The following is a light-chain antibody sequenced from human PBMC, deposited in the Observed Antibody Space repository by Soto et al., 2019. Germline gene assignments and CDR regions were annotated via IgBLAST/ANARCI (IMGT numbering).Light chain of an antibody. V-gene: IGLV2-8*01. CDR3: FSYTSSGTYV. CDR1: SSDVGDYNY. J-gene: IGLJ1*01. Sequence: QSALTQPPSASGSPGQSVTISCTGTSSDVGDYNYVSWYQQHPGKAPKLIIYEVNKRPSGVPDRFSGSKSGNTASLTVSGLQAEDEADYYCFSYTSSGTYVFGTGTKLTVL. CDR2: EVN.